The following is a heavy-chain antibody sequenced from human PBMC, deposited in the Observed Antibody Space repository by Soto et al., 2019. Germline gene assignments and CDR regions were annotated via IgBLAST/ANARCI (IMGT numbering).Heavy chain of an antibody. CDR1: GGSISSSSYY. Sequence: SETLSLTCTVSGGSISSSSYYWGWIRQPPGKGLEWIGSIYYSGSTYYNPSLKSRVTISVDTSKNQFSLKLSSVTAADTAVYYCARHIVVPSSMLGIFWFDHWGQGTLVTVSS. V-gene: IGHV4-39*01. CDR3: ARHIVVPSSMLGIFWFDH. D-gene: IGHD2-2*01. J-gene: IGHJ5*02. CDR2: IYYSGST.